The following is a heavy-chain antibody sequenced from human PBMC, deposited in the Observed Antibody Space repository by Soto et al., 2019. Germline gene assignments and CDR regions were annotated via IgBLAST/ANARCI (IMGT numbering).Heavy chain of an antibody. CDR3: AKARDQQWVGLSCDY. CDR1: GFFFSSYT. Sequence: EVQLLESGGGLVQPGGSLRLSCVGSGFFFSSYTMTWVRQAPGKGLEWVSSISATSENTYYADSVRGRFTISRDNSKNTLFLQMNSLTAEDTAMYYCAKARDQQWVGLSCDYWGQGILVSDSS. J-gene: IGHJ4*02. D-gene: IGHD6-19*01. V-gene: IGHV3-23*01. CDR2: ISATSENT.